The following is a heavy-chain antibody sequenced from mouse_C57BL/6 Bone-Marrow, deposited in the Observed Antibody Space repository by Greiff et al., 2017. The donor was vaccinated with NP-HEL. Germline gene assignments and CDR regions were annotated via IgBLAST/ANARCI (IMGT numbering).Heavy chain of an antibody. CDR1: GFPFSSYG. CDR3: ASPYDYDVAWFAY. Sequence: EVKLMESGGDLVKPGGSLKLSCAASGFPFSSYGMSWVRQTPDKRLEWVATISSGGSYTYYPDSVKGRFTISRDNAKNTLYLQMSSLKSEDTAMYYCASPYDYDVAWFAYWGQGTLVTVSA. J-gene: IGHJ3*01. CDR2: ISSGGSYT. V-gene: IGHV5-6*01. D-gene: IGHD2-4*01.